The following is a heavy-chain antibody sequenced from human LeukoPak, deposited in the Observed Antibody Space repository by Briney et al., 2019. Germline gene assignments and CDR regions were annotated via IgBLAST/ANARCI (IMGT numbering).Heavy chain of an antibody. J-gene: IGHJ4*02. CDR3: ARDQKGGPDYYYGPNGFGY. CDR2: IYTSGST. D-gene: IGHD3-22*01. CDR1: GGSISSYY. V-gene: IGHV4-4*07. Sequence: SETLSLTCTVSGGSISSYYWSWIRQPAGKGLEWIGRIYTSGSTNYNPSLKSRVTMSVDTSKNQFSLKLSSVTAADTAVYYCARDQKGGPDYYYGPNGFGYWGQGTLVTVSS.